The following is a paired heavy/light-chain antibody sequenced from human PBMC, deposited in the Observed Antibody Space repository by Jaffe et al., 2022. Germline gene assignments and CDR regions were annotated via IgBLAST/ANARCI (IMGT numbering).Light chain of an antibody. Sequence: QSALTQPASVSGSPGQSITISCTGTSNDVGGSKYVFWYQQHPGKAPKLMIYDVSNRPSGVSNRFSGSKSANTASLTISGLQAEDEADYYCSSYTSSSTLVFGTGTKVTVL. V-gene: IGLV2-14*03. J-gene: IGLJ1*01. CDR2: DVS. CDR1: SNDVGGSKY. CDR3: SSYTSSSTLV.
Heavy chain of an antibody. CDR1: GFTFSDYW. CDR3: ATRRCSIDACYRASRHCFDY. Sequence: EVQLVESGGGLVQPGGSLRLSCAASGFTFSDYWMTWVRQAPGKGLEWVANIKQDGSEKYYVDSVKGRFTISRDNAKNSLYLQMNSLTAEDTALYYCATRRCSIDACYRASRHCFDYWGQGTPVTVSS. D-gene: IGHD2-2*01. CDR2: IKQDGSEK. J-gene: IGHJ4*02. V-gene: IGHV3-7*05.